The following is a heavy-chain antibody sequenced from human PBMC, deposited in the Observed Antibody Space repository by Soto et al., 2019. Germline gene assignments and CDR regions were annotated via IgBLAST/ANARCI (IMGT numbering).Heavy chain of an antibody. V-gene: IGHV4-34*01. D-gene: IGHD3-10*01. CDR3: ARGAGSSDAFDI. Sequence: SETLSLTCAVYVGSFSGYYWSLIRQPPGKGLEWIGEINHSGSTNYNPSLKIRVTISVDTSKNQFSLKLSSVTAADTAVYYCARGAGSSDAFDIWGQGTMVTVSS. CDR2: INHSGST. CDR1: VGSFSGYY. J-gene: IGHJ3*02.